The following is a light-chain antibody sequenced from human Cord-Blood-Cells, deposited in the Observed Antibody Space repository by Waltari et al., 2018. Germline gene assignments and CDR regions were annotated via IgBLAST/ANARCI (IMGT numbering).Light chain of an antibody. Sequence: SYELTQPPSVSVSPGQTASITCSGXKLGXKXACWYKQKPGPSPVLVIYQDSKRPSGIPGRFSGSNSGNTATLTISGTQAMDEADYYCQAWDSSYVVFGGGTKLTVL. CDR3: QAWDSSYVV. J-gene: IGLJ2*01. V-gene: IGLV3-1*01. CDR2: QDS. CDR1: KLGXKX.